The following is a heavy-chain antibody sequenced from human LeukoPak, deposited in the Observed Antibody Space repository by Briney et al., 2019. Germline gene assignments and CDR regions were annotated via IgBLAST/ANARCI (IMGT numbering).Heavy chain of an antibody. J-gene: IGHJ3*02. CDR1: GYTFTSYG. CDR3: ARDPVLLWFGESYAFDI. D-gene: IGHD3-10*01. Sequence: ALVKVSCKASGYTFTSYGISWVRQAPGQGLEWMGWISAYNGNTNYAQKLQGRVTMTTDTSTSTAYMELRSLRSDDTAVYYCARDPVLLWFGESYAFDIWGQGTMVTASS. V-gene: IGHV1-18*01. CDR2: ISAYNGNT.